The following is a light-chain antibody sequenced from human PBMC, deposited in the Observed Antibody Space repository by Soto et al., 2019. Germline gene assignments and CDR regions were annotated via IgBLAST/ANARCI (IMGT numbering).Light chain of an antibody. CDR1: SSDVGGYNY. Sequence: QSALTQPPSASGSPGQSVTISCTGTSSDVGGYNYVSWYQQHPGKAPKLMISEVSKRPSGVPDRFSGSKSGNTASLTVSGLQAEDEADYCCSSYAGGNNPFVFGTGTKLTVL. V-gene: IGLV2-8*01. CDR2: EVS. J-gene: IGLJ1*01. CDR3: SSYAGGNNPFV.